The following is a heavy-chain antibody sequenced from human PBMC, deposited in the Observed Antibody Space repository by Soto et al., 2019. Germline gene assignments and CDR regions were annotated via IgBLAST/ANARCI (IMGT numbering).Heavy chain of an antibody. J-gene: IGHJ1*01. Sequence: PSETLSLTCTVSGGSISSGGYYWSWIRQHPGKGLEWIGYIYYSGSTYYNPSLKSRVTISVDTSKNQFSLKLSSVTAADTAVYYCAGLVVAATRYFQHWGQGTLVTVSS. V-gene: IGHV4-31*03. D-gene: IGHD2-15*01. CDR1: GGSISSGGYY. CDR2: IYYSGST. CDR3: AGLVVAATRYFQH.